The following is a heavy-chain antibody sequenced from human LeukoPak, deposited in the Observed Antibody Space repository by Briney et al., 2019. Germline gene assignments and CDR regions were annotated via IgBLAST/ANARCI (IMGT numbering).Heavy chain of an antibody. J-gene: IGHJ5*02. CDR1: PYSFPSYW. CDR2: IYPGDSDP. V-gene: IGHV5-51*01. CDR3: ARQGRGFDP. Sequence: GESLKISCKGSPYSFPSYWIGWVRQLPGKGLEWMGIIYPGDSDPKYSPSFQGQVTISVDKSISTAYLEWSSLKASDSAMYYCARQGRGFDPWGQGTLVTVSS.